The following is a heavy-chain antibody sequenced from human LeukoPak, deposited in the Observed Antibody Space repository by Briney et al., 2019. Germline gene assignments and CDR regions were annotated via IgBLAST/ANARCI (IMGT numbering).Heavy chain of an antibody. CDR2: IYYSGGT. CDR1: GGSISSGGYY. J-gene: IGHJ4*02. D-gene: IGHD5/OR15-5a*01. Sequence: SETLSLTCTVAGGSISSGGYYWSWIRQHPGKGLEWIGYIYYSGGTYYNPSLKSRVTISVDTSKNQFSLKLSSVTAADTAVYYCARGVYKHFDYWGQGTLVTVFS. CDR3: ARGVYKHFDY. V-gene: IGHV4-31*03.